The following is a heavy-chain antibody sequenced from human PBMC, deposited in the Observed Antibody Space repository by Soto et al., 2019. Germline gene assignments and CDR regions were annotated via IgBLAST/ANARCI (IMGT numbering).Heavy chain of an antibody. CDR2: ISSSSSTI. Sequence: EVQLVESGGGLVQPWGSLRLSCAASGFTFSSYSMNWVRQAPRKGLEWVSYISSSSSTIYYADSVKGRFTISRDNAKNSLYLQINSLRDEDTAVYYCARAGILNWFDPWGQGTLVTVPS. J-gene: IGHJ5*02. CDR1: GFTFSSYS. CDR3: ARAGILNWFDP. V-gene: IGHV3-48*02. D-gene: IGHD3-10*01.